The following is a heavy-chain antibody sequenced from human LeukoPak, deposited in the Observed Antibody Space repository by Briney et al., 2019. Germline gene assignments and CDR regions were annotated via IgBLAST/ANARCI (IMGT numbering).Heavy chain of an antibody. D-gene: IGHD1-26*01. CDR1: GFTVSSYS. CDR2: ITASGTAM. V-gene: IGHV3-48*02. Sequence: GGSLRLSCAASGFTVSSYSMNWVRQAPGKGLEWVSHITASGTAMFYADSVKGRFTISRDNAKNSLYLQMNGLRDEDTAVYYCASSGSYRFDYWGQGTLVTVSS. J-gene: IGHJ4*02. CDR3: ASSGSYRFDY.